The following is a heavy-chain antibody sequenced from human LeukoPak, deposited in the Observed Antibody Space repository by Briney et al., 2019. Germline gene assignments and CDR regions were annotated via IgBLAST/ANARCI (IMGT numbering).Heavy chain of an antibody. Sequence: GASVKVSCKASGGTFSSYAISWVRQAPGQGLEWMGGIIPIFGTANYAQKFQGRVTITADESTSTAYMELSSLRSEDTAVYYCARKMDILTGYYDYWGQGTLVTVSS. CDR3: ARKMDILTGYYDY. CDR1: GGTFSSYA. V-gene: IGHV1-69*13. CDR2: IIPIFGTA. J-gene: IGHJ4*02. D-gene: IGHD3-9*01.